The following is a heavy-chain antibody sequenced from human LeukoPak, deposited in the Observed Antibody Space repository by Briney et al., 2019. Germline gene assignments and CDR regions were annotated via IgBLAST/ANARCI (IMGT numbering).Heavy chain of an antibody. D-gene: IGHD3-9*01. V-gene: IGHV1-18*01. CDR2: ISAHNGNT. CDR1: GYTFTSYG. J-gene: IGHJ4*02. CDR3: ARASHYYDILTA. Sequence: GASVKVSCKASGYTFTSYGISWVRQAPGQGLEWMGWISAHNGNTNYAQEVQGRVTLTTDTSTSTAYMELRSLRSDDTAVYYCARASHYYDILTAWGQGTLVTVSS.